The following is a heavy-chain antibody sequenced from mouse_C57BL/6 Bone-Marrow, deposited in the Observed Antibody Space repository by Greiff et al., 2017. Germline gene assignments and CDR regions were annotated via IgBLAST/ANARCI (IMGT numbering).Heavy chain of an antibody. CDR2: IWWGDDK. V-gene: IGHV8-8*01. Sequence: QVQLKESGPGILQPSPTLSLTCSFSGFSLSTFGMGVGWIRQPSGKGLEWLAHIWWGDDKYYNPALKSRLPISKDPSSNQVFLQNDNVDTANTATYCCARFALSGYAMDYWGPGTSVTVSS. CDR3: ARFALSGYAMDY. J-gene: IGHJ4*01. CDR1: GFSLSTFGMG.